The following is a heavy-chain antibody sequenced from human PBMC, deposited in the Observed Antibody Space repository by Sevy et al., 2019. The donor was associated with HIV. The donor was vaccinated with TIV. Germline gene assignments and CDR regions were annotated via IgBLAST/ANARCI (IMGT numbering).Heavy chain of an antibody. D-gene: IGHD6-19*01. J-gene: IGHJ4*02. CDR3: TRQGLDY. Sequence: GGSLRLSCAASGFTFSGSAMHWVRQASGKGLEWFVRIRIKANSYAKAYAASVKGRFNISRHDPKNTAYLQMNSLKTEDTAVYYCTRQGLDYWGQGPLVTVSS. V-gene: IGHV3-73*01. CDR2: IRIKANSYAK. CDR1: GFTFSGSA.